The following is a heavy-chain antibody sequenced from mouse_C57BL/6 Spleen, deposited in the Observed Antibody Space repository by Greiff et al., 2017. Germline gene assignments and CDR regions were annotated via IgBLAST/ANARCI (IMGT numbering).Heavy chain of an antibody. CDR1: GYSITSGYY. CDR3: ARDRGYYDYDGYYFDY. D-gene: IGHD2-4*01. CDR2: ISYDGSN. Sequence: DVKLQESGPGLVKPSQSLSLTCSVTGYSITSGYYWNWIRQFPGNKLEWMGYISYDGSNNYNPSLKNRISITRDTSKNQFFLKLNSVTTEDTATYYCARDRGYYDYDGYYFDYWGQGTTLTVSS. J-gene: IGHJ2*01. V-gene: IGHV3-6*01.